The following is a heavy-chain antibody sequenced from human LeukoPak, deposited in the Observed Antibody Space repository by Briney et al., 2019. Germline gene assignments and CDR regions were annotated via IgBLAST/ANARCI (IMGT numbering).Heavy chain of an antibody. J-gene: IGHJ4*02. CDR2: IYYSGST. D-gene: IGHD1-26*01. V-gene: IGHV4-39*07. Sequence: SETLSLTCTVSGGSISSSSYYWGWIRQPPGKGLEWIGSIYYSGSTYYNPSLKSRVTIPVDTSKNQFSLKLSSVTAADTAVYYCVSSRIGNPLDYWGQGTLVTVSS. CDR3: VSSRIGNPLDY. CDR1: GGSISSSSYY.